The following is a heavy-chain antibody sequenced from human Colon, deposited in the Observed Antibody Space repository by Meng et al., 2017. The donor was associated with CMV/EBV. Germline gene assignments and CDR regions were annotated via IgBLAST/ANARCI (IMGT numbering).Heavy chain of an antibody. Sequence: GESLKISCTASGFTFNTYALNWVRQAPGKGLEWVSSISSSSSYIYYADSVKGRFTISRDNAKNSLYLQMNSLRAEDTAVYYCARDRYCSSTSCHTYGMDVWGQGTTVTVSS. V-gene: IGHV3-21*01. CDR2: ISSSSSYI. J-gene: IGHJ6*02. CDR1: GFTFNTYA. CDR3: ARDRYCSSTSCHTYGMDV. D-gene: IGHD2-2*02.